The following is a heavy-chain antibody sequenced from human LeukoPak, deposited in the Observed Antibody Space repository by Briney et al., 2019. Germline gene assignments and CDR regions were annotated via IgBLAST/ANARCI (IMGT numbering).Heavy chain of an antibody. CDR2: ISSSGGSI. J-gene: IGHJ4*02. Sequence: GGSLRLSCAASGFAFTSLAMSWVRQAPGKGLEWVSVISSSGGSIYYADSVKGRFTLSSDSSRNTVYFQLNNLRVEDTAIYYCAKASWVSSTDAVRWGQGTLVTVSS. CDR3: AKASWVSSTDAVR. V-gene: IGHV3-23*01. D-gene: IGHD3-16*01. CDR1: GFAFTSLA.